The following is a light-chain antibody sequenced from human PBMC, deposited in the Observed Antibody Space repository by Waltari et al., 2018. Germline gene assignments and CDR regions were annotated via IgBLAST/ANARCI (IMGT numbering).Light chain of an antibody. J-gene: IGLJ2*01. CDR1: SNAIGSSNY. V-gene: IGLV2-14*03. CDR2: DVS. Sequence: QSALPQPASVSGSPGQSITISCSGTSNAIGSSNYISWYQQHPGRAPKLMIYDVSDRPSGLSDRFSGSKSGNTASLSISGLQAEDEADYYCSSYTSSGTLVFGGGTKLTVL. CDR3: SSYTSSGTLV.